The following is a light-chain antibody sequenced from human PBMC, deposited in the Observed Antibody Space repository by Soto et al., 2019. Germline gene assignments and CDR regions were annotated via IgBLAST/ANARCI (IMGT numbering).Light chain of an antibody. CDR1: QGITSA. V-gene: IGKV1-13*02. CDR3: QQFTSYPGT. Sequence: AVQLTQSPFSLSASVGDTVTITCRASQGITSALAWYQQKPGKPPKLLIYDDSKLESGVPSRFSGSGSGTDFTLPCVSLQPVEFATYYCQQFTSYPGTFGQGTRLEIK. J-gene: IGKJ5*01. CDR2: DDS.